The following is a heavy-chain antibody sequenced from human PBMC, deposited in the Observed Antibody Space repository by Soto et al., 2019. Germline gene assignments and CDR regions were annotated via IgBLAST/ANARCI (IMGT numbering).Heavy chain of an antibody. J-gene: IGHJ3*02. CDR2: IIPIFGTA. CDR3: ARDLGRDGYTYTRDDAFDI. D-gene: IGHD3-16*01. Sequence: SVKVSCKASGGTFSSYAISWVRQAPGQGLEWMGGIIPIFGTANYAQKFQGRVTITADESTSTAYMELSSLRSEDTAVYYCARDLGRDGYTYTRDDAFDIWGQGTMVTVS. V-gene: IGHV1-69*13. CDR1: GGTFSSYA.